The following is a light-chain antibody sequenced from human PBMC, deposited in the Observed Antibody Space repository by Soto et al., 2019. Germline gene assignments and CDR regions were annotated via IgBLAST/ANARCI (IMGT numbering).Light chain of an antibody. CDR1: QSLLYSSNNKNY. CDR3: QEYYDTPYT. V-gene: IGKV4-1*01. CDR2: WAS. J-gene: IGKJ3*01. Sequence: DIVMTQSPHSLAVSLGERATINCKSSQSLLYSSNNKNYLAWYQQKPGQPPKLLIYWASTRESGVPDRFSGSGSGTDFTLTISSLQAEDVAVYYCQEYYDTPYTFGPGTKVDIQ.